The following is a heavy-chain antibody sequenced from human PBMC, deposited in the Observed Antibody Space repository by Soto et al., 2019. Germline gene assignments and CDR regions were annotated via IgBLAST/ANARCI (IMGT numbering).Heavy chain of an antibody. V-gene: IGHV1-69*02. CDR3: ARPGDGSNWWGVFDY. J-gene: IGHJ4*02. CDR2: IIPILGIA. D-gene: IGHD2-15*01. CDR1: GGTFSSYT. Sequence: QVQLVQSGAEVKKPGSSVKVSCKASGGTFSSYTISWVRQAPGQGLEWMGRIIPILGIANYAQKFQGRVTITADKYTSTAYMELSSLRSEDTAVYYCARPGDGSNWWGVFDYWGQGTLVTVSS.